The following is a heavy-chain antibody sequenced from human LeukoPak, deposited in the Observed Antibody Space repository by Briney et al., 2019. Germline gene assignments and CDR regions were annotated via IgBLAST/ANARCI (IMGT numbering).Heavy chain of an antibody. D-gene: IGHD2/OR15-2a*01. J-gene: IGHJ4*02. Sequence: AVKVSCKTSGFTFSNSALQGVQQSSGQHPEWIGWIVVGSGNTNYAQKFQERVTITRDMSTSTAYMELSSLRSEDTAIYYCAADVIYESDWGQGTLVTVSS. CDR2: IVVGSGNT. CDR1: GFTFSNSA. CDR3: AADVIYESD. V-gene: IGHV1-58*01.